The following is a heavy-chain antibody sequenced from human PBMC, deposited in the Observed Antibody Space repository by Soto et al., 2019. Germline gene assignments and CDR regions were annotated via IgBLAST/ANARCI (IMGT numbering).Heavy chain of an antibody. Sequence: QVQLQESGPGLVKPSQTLSLTCTVSGGSISSGGYYWSWIRQHPGKGLEWIGYIYYSGSTYYNPSLKSRVTISVDTSKNQFSLKLSSATAADTAVYYCARGGAVAGEYGMDVWGQGTTVTVSS. CDR3: ARGGAVAGEYGMDV. CDR2: IYYSGST. V-gene: IGHV4-31*03. J-gene: IGHJ6*02. D-gene: IGHD6-19*01. CDR1: GGSISSGGYY.